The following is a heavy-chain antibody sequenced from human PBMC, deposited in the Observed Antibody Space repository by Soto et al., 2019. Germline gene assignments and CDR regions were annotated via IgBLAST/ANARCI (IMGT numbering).Heavy chain of an antibody. Sequence: QVQLVESGGGVVQPGRSLRLSCAASGFTFSSYGMHWVRQAPGKGLEWVAVIWYDGSNKYYADSVKGRFTISRDNSKNTLYLQRNGLRAQDTAVYYCAGEVIGGFDWLLYRGGLGYWGQGTLVTVSS. D-gene: IGHD3-9*01. J-gene: IGHJ4*02. CDR1: GFTFSSYG. V-gene: IGHV3-33*01. CDR3: AGEVIGGFDWLLYRGGLGY. CDR2: IWYDGSNK.